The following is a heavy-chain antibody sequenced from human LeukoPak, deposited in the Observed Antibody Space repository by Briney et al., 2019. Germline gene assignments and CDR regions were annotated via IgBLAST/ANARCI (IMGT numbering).Heavy chain of an antibody. J-gene: IGHJ4*02. CDR1: GYTFTRYY. D-gene: IGHD3-22*01. CDR3: ARGLYYYDSSGYYFEDY. Sequence: GASVKVSCKASGYTFTRYYMHWVRQAPGQGLEWMGWINPNSGGTSYAQKFQGRVTMTRDTSISTAYMELSRLRSDDTAVYYCARGLYYYDSSGYYFEDYWGQGTLVTVSS. V-gene: IGHV1-2*02. CDR2: INPNSGGT.